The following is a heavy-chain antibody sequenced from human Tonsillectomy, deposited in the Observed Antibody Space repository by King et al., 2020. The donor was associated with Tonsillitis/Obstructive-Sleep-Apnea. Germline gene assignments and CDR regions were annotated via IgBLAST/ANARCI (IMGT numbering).Heavy chain of an antibody. J-gene: IGHJ6*03. Sequence: VQLVESGGGLVQPGRSLRLSCAASGFTFSSYEMNWVRQAPGKGLEWLSYISSSGSTIYYADSVKGRFTISRDNAKNSLYLQMNSLRAEDTAVYYCARIYYDSSGYYYDLSGYYYMDVWGKGTTVTVSS. CDR1: GFTFSSYE. CDR2: ISSSGSTI. V-gene: IGHV3-48*03. CDR3: ARIYYDSSGYYYDLSGYYYMDV. D-gene: IGHD3-22*01.